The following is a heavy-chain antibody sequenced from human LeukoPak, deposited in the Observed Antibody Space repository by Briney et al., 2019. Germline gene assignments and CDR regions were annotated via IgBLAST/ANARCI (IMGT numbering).Heavy chain of an antibody. V-gene: IGHV1-2*06. J-gene: IGHJ4*02. D-gene: IGHD3-3*01. CDR1: GYTFTCYY. CDR2: INPNSGGT. Sequence: ASVKVSCKASGYTFTCYYIHWVRQAPGQGLEWTGRINPNSGGTNYAQKFQDRVTMTTDTSISTAYMELSRLRSDDTAVYYCARGLTFWGYDFWSGYTDYWGQGTLVTVSS. CDR3: ARGLTFWGYDFWSGYTDY.